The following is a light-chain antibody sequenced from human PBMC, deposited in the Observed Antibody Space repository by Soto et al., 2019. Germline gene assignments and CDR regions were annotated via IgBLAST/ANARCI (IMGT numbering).Light chain of an antibody. CDR2: AAS. V-gene: IGKV1-39*01. CDR3: QQSYSTPFT. Sequence: DLQMTPSPSSLSASVEERVTITCRASQSIAIYLNWYQQKPGRAPKLLIYAASSLQSGVPSRFTGSGSGTDFTLTISSLQPEDFATYYCQQSYSTPFTFGPGTKVDIK. CDR1: QSIAIY. J-gene: IGKJ3*01.